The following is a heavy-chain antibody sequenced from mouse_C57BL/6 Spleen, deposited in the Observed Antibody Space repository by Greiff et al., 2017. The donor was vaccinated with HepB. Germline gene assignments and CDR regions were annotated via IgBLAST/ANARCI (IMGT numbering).Heavy chain of an antibody. D-gene: IGHD2-1*01. Sequence: QVQLQQSGAELARPGASVKMSCKASGYTFTSYTMHWVKQRPGQGLEWIGYINPSSGYTKYNQKFKDKATLTADKSSSTAYMQLSSLTSEDSAVYYCALYGNYWYFDVWGTGTTVTVSS. CDR2: INPSSGYT. V-gene: IGHV1-4*01. J-gene: IGHJ1*03. CDR1: GYTFTSYT. CDR3: ALYGNYWYFDV.